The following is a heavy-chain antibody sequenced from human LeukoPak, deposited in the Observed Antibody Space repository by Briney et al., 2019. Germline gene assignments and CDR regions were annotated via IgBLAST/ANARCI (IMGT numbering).Heavy chain of an antibody. CDR1: GFTFSSYG. D-gene: IGHD3-22*01. CDR3: AKGDYYDSSGYYPIDY. V-gene: IGHV3-30*18. CDR2: ISYDGSNK. J-gene: IGHJ4*02. Sequence: GGSLRLSCAASGFTFSSYGMHWVRQAPGKGLEWVAVISYDGSNKYYADSVKGRLTISRDNSKNTLYLQMNSLRAEDTAVYYCAKGDYYDSSGYYPIDYWGQGTLVTVSS.